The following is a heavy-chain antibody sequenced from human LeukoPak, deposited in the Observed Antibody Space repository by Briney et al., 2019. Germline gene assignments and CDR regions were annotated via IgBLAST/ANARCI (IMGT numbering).Heavy chain of an antibody. CDR2: ISENSKDI. V-gene: IGHV3-21*01. D-gene: IGHD2-8*01. J-gene: IGHJ5*02. CDR3: AREGPNGGLDP. Sequence: GGSLRLSCVVPGFTISSHSMNWVRQAPGKGLEWVSSISENSKDIFYVDSVKGRFTISRDIAKNSLYLQMNSLRADDTAVYYCAREGPNGGLDPWGQGTLVTVSS. CDR1: GFTISSHS.